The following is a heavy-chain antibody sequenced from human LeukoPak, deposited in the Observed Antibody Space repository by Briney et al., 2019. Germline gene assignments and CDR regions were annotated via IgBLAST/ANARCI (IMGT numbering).Heavy chain of an antibody. D-gene: IGHD5-24*01. CDR2: IYSGGST. Sequence: GGSLRLSCAASGFTVSSNYMSWVRQAPGKGLDWVSVIYSGGSTYYADSVKGRFTISRDNSRNTLYLQMNSLRAEDTAVYYCARGLVEMATIYFDYWGQGTLVTVSS. V-gene: IGHV3-53*01. J-gene: IGHJ4*02. CDR1: GFTVSSNY. CDR3: ARGLVEMATIYFDY.